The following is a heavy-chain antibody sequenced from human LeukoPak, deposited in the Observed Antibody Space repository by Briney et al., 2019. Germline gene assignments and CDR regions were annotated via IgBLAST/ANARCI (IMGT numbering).Heavy chain of an antibody. Sequence: GGSLRLSCAAFGFTVRSDDMNWVRQAPGKGLEWVSILDSDGSPSYADSVKGRFTISRANSKHTLDLQMNSLRAEDTAVYYCARAAAGRAYYHYGMDVWGQGTTVTVSS. V-gene: IGHV3-53*01. CDR3: ARAAAGRAYYHYGMDV. J-gene: IGHJ6*02. D-gene: IGHD6-13*01. CDR2: LDSDGSP. CDR1: GFTVRSDD.